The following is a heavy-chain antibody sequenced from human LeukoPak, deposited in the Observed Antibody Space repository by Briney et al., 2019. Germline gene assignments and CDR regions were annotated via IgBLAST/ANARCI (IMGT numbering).Heavy chain of an antibody. D-gene: IGHD3-16*01. CDR2: INHNGNVN. CDR1: GFTFSSYW. CDR3: ARGGGLDV. Sequence: GGSLRLSCAAYGFTFSSYWMNWARQAPGKGLEWVASINHNGNVNYYVDSVKGRFTISRDNAKNSLYLQMSNLRAEDTAVYFCARGGGLDVWGQGATVTVSS. V-gene: IGHV3-7*03. J-gene: IGHJ6*02.